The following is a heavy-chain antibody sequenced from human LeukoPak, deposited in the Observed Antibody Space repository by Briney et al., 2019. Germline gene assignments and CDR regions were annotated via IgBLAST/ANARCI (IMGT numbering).Heavy chain of an antibody. CDR1: GYTFTSNY. J-gene: IGHJ6*03. CDR3: ARDNVLRYFDWLAQWRYYYYYMDV. D-gene: IGHD3-9*01. Sequence: ASVKVPCKAFGYTFTSNYMHWVRQAPGQGPEWMGVISPSGGSTTYAQKFQGRVTLTRDMSTSTAYMELRSLRSDDTAVYYCARDNVLRYFDWLAQWRYYYYYMDVWGKGTTVTVSS. V-gene: IGHV1-46*01. CDR2: ISPSGGST.